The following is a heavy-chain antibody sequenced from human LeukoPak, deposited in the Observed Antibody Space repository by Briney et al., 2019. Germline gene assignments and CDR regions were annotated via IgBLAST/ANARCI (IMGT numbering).Heavy chain of an antibody. CDR1: GDSIASIDW. D-gene: IGHD3-10*01. J-gene: IGHJ6*02. Sequence: NPSETLSLTCAVSGDSIASIDWWSWVRQAPGKGLEWIGEIYHSGSPNYNPSLQGRVTMSVDKSKTQFSLTLTSVTAADTAVYYCARSHSMARGVIDFYGLDVWGHGTTVIVSS. CDR3: ARSHSMARGVIDFYGLDV. V-gene: IGHV4-4*02. CDR2: IYHSGSP.